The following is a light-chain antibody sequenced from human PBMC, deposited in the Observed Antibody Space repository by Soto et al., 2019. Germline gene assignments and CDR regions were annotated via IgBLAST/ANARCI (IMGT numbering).Light chain of an antibody. CDR1: SSNIXAGYD. V-gene: IGLV1-40*01. J-gene: IGLJ1*01. CDR3: QSYDSSLSGFYV. CDR2: GNS. Sequence: QSVLTQPPSVSGAPGQRVTISCTGSSSNIXAGYDVHWYQQLPGTAPKLLIYGNSNRPSGVPDRFSGSKSGTSASLAITGLQAEDEADYYCQSYDSSLSGFYVFGTGTKVTVL.